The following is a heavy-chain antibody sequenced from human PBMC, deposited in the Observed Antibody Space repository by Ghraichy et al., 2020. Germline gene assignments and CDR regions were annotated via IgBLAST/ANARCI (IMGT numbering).Heavy chain of an antibody. CDR2: MNPNSGNS. CDR1: GYTFTSYD. Sequence: ASVKVSCKASGYTFTSYDINWVRQATGQGPEWMGWMNPNSGNSGYVQRFQGRLTMTRDTSITTAYMELSSLRSEDTAVYYCVRYDSSDYVLDYWGQGTLVTVSS. J-gene: IGHJ4*02. V-gene: IGHV1-8*01. D-gene: IGHD3-22*01. CDR3: VRYDSSDYVLDY.